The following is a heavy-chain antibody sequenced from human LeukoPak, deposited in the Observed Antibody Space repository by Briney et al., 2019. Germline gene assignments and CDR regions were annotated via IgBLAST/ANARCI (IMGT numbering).Heavy chain of an antibody. CDR1: GFAFSNFA. D-gene: IGHD1-26*01. Sequence: GGSLRLSCAASGFAFSNFAMSWVRQPPGKGLEWFSVVYSGGSTYYADSVKGRFTISRDNSKNMVYLQMNSLRVEDTAVYYCARVKVGTIYWFDPWGQGTLVTVSS. V-gene: IGHV3-66*01. CDR2: VYSGGST. J-gene: IGHJ5*02. CDR3: ARVKVGTIYWFDP.